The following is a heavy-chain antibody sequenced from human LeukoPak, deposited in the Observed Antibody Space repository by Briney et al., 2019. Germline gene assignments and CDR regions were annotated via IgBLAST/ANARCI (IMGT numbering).Heavy chain of an antibody. CDR1: GGSFSGYY. Sequence: SETLSLTCAVYGGSFSGYYWSWIRQPPGKGLEWIGEINHSGSANCNPSLKSRVTISVDTSKIQFSLKLSSVTAADTAVYFCARRYSGSYHNVIDYWGQGTLVTVSS. J-gene: IGHJ4*02. D-gene: IGHD1-26*01. CDR3: ARRYSGSYHNVIDY. V-gene: IGHV4-34*01. CDR2: INHSGSA.